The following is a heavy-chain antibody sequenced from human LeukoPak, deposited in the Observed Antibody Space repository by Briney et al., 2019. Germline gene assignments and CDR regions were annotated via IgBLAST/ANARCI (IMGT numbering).Heavy chain of an antibody. CDR3: AKDLFEAVIAVAGTFDY. V-gene: IGHV3-30*18. CDR1: GFTFSSYG. D-gene: IGHD6-19*01. Sequence: GGSLRLSCAASGFTFSSYGMHWVRQAPGKGLEWVAVISYDGSNKYYADSVKGRFTISRDNSKNTLYLQMNSLRAEDTAVYYCAKDLFEAVIAVAGTFDYWGQGTLVTVSS. J-gene: IGHJ4*02. CDR2: ISYDGSNK.